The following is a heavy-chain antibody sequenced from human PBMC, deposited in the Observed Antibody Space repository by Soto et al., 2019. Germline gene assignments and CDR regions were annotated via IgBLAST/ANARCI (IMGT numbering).Heavy chain of an antibody. CDR3: ARDGGRSYYYYGMDV. Sequence: SETLSLTCTVSGGSISSGDYYWSWIRQPPGKGLEWIGYIYYSGSTYYNPSLKSRVTISVDTSKNQFSLKLSSVTAADTAVYYCARDGGRSYYYYGMDVWGQGTTATVSS. D-gene: IGHD3-16*01. CDR1: GGSISSGDYY. CDR2: IYYSGST. V-gene: IGHV4-30-4*01. J-gene: IGHJ6*02.